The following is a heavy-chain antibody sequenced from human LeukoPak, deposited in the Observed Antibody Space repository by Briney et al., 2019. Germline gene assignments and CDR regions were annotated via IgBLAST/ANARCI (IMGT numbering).Heavy chain of an antibody. CDR1: GGSISSSSYY. CDR2: IYYSGST. CDR3: ARHRVLEAEFDY. D-gene: IGHD1-1*01. J-gene: IGHJ4*02. V-gene: IGHV4-39*01. Sequence: SETLSPTCTVSGGSISSSSYYWGWIRQPPGKGLEWIGSIYYSGSTYYNPSLKSRVTISVDTSKNQFSLKLSSVTAADTAVYYCARHRVLEAEFDYWGQGTLVTVSS.